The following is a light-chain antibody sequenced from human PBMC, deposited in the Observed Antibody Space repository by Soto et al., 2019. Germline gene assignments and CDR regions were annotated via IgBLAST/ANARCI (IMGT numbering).Light chain of an antibody. V-gene: IGLV1-51*02. CDR3: GTWQSSLSAWV. CDR2: ENN. Sequence: QSVLTQPPSVSAAPGQKVTISCSGSSSNIGNNYVSWYQHLPGTAPKLLIYENNKRPSWIPDRFSGSKSGTSATLGITGLQTGDEAEYYCGTWQSSLSAWVFGGGTKVTVL. J-gene: IGLJ2*01. CDR1: SSNIGNNY.